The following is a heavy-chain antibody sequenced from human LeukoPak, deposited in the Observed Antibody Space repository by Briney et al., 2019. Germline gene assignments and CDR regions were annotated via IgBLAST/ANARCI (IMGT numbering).Heavy chain of an antibody. Sequence: GGSLRLSCAASGFTFSSYWMNWVRQAPGKGLVWVSRIASDGSSTTYADSVKGRFSISRDNAKNTLYLQMNSLRAEDTAVYYCARDRDGSEDYWGQGTLVTVSS. V-gene: IGHV3-74*01. CDR3: ARDRDGSEDY. CDR2: IASDGSST. J-gene: IGHJ4*02. D-gene: IGHD1-26*01. CDR1: GFTFSSYW.